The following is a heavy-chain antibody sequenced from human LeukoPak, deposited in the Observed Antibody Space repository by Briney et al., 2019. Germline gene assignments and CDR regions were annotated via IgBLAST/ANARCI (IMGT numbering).Heavy chain of an antibody. Sequence: GGSLRLSCAASGFTFSNAWMSWVRQAPGKGLEWVGRIKSKTDGETTDYAAPVKGRFTISRDGSKNTLYLQMNSLKTEDTAVYYCTTASKTYGDYYYYGMDVWGQGTTVTVSS. CDR1: GFTFSNAW. CDR3: TTASKTYGDYYYYGMDV. J-gene: IGHJ6*02. CDR2: IKSKTDGETT. V-gene: IGHV3-15*01. D-gene: IGHD4-17*01.